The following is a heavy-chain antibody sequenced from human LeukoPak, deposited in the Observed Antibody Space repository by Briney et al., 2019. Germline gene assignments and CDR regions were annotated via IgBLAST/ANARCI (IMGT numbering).Heavy chain of an antibody. Sequence: SETLSLTCTVSGRSISSYYWNWIRQPPGKGLEWIGYIYYSGSTNYNPSLKSRVTISVDTSKNQFSLRLSSVTAADTAVYSCARAAAGDYFDYWGQGTLVTVSS. V-gene: IGHV4-59*01. CDR2: IYYSGST. CDR1: GRSISSYY. CDR3: ARAAAGDYFDY. J-gene: IGHJ4*02. D-gene: IGHD6-13*01.